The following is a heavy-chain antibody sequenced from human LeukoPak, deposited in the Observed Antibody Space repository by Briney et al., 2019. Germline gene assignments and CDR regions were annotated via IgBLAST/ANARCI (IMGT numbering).Heavy chain of an antibody. V-gene: IGHV3-9*01. CDR2: ISWNSGSI. J-gene: IGHJ4*02. CDR3: ASFGYDYVWRSCRHPVFDY. CDR1: GFTFDDYA. D-gene: IGHD3-16*02. Sequence: GGSLRLSCAASGFTFDDYAMHWVRQAPGKGLEWVSGISWNSGSIDYADSVKGRFTISRDNAKKSLYLQMNSLRAEDTAVYYCASFGYDYVWRSCRHPVFDYWGQGTLVTVSS.